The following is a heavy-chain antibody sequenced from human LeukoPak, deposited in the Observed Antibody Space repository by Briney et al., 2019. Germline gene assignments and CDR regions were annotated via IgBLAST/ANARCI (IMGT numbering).Heavy chain of an antibody. CDR2: MNPNSGNT. CDR3: AIGNRGYIGYDFTY. D-gene: IGHD5-12*01. J-gene: IGHJ4*02. Sequence: GASVKVSCKASGYTFTSYDINWVRQATGQGLEWMGWMNPNSGNTGYAQKFQGRVTMTRNTSISTAYMELSSPRSEDTAVYYCAIGNRGYIGYDFTYWGQGTLVTVSS. V-gene: IGHV1-8*01. CDR1: GYTFTSYD.